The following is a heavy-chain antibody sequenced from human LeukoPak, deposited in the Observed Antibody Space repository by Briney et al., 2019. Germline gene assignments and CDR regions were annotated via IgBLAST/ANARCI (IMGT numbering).Heavy chain of an antibody. CDR2: INHSGST. V-gene: IGHV4-34*01. CDR3: ARIPSGYCSSTSCYWSAYYYYGMDV. J-gene: IGHJ6*02. CDR1: GGSFSGYY. Sequence: SETLSLTCAVYGGSFSGYYWSWLRQPPGKGLEWIGEINHSGSTNYNPSLKSRVTISVDTSKNQFSLKLSSVTAADTAVYYCARIPSGYCSSTSCYWSAYYYYGMDVWGQGTTVTVSS. D-gene: IGHD2-2*01.